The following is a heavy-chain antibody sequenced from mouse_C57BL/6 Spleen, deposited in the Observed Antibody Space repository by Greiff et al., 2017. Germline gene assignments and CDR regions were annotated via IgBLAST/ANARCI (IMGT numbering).Heavy chain of an antibody. J-gene: IGHJ1*03. D-gene: IGHD2-12*01. CDR2: INPSTGGT. CDR3: ASLRDWYFAV. CDR1: GYSFTGYY. Sequence: EVQLQESGPELVKPGASVKISCKASGYSFTGYYMNWVKQSPEKSLEWIGEINPSTGGTTYNQKFKAKATLTVDKSSSTAYMQLQSLTSEDSAVYYCASLRDWYFAVWGTGTTVTVSS. V-gene: IGHV1-42*01.